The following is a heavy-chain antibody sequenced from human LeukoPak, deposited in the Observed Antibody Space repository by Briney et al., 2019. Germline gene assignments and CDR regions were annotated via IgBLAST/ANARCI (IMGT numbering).Heavy chain of an antibody. V-gene: IGHV4-59*01. J-gene: IGHJ4*02. Sequence: SETLSLTCTVSGGPISDYYRGWIRQPPGKGLEWIGYFYNSGSSTYNPSLKSRVTISVDTSKEQFSLKVNSVTAADTAVYYCTRGAGWLIDYWGQGILVTVSS. D-gene: IGHD3-16*01. CDR1: GGPISDYY. CDR3: TRGAGWLIDY. CDR2: FYNSGSS.